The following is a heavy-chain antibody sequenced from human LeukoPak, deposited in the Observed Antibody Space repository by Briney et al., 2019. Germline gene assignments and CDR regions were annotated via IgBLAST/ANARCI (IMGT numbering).Heavy chain of an antibody. CDR3: ARGTYSGTYYAWYYFDY. V-gene: IGHV3-11*01. CDR1: GFTFSDYC. Sequence: NPGGPLRLSCAASGFTFSDYCMSWIRQAPGKGLEWVSYISSSGSTIYYADSVKGRFTISRDNAKNSLSLQMNSLRAEDTAVYYCARGTYSGTYYAWYYFDYWGQGTLVTVSS. J-gene: IGHJ4*02. CDR2: ISSSGSTI. D-gene: IGHD1-26*01.